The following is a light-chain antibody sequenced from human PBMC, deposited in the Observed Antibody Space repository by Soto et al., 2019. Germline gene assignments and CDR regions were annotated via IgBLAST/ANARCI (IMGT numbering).Light chain of an antibody. Sequence: DIQMTQSPSSVSASVGDRVTITCRASQDISSWVAWYQQKPGKAPKLLISGASTLQSGVPRRFSGCGSGTDFTLIISSLQPEDFATYFCQQGDSFPFTFGGGTKVDIK. CDR1: QDISSW. CDR2: GAS. CDR3: QQGDSFPFT. V-gene: IGKV1-12*01. J-gene: IGKJ4*01.